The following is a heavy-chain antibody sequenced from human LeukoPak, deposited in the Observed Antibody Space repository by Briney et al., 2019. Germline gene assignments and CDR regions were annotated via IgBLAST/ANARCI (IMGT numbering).Heavy chain of an antibody. CDR3: ASAGYSYIFDY. V-gene: IGHV3-23*01. J-gene: IGHJ4*02. CDR2: ISGSGDST. CDR1: GFTFSSYE. Sequence: PGGSLRLSCAASGFTFSSYEMNWVRQAPGKGLEWVSAISGSGDSTYYADSVKGRFTISRDNSKNTLYVQMNSLRGEDTAVYYCASAGYSYIFDYWGQGTLVTVSS. D-gene: IGHD5-18*01.